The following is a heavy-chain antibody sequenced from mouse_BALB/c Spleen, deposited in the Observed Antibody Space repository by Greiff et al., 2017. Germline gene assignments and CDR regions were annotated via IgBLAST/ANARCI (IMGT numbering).Heavy chain of an antibody. D-gene: IGHD1-2*01. J-gene: IGHJ3*01. CDR3: ARSTTATGFAY. Sequence: EVQGVESGGGLVQPGGSLRLSCATSGFTFSDFYMEWVRQPPGKRLEWIAASRNKANDYTTEYSASVKGRFIVSRDTSQSILYLQMNALRAEDTAIYYCARSTTATGFAYWGQGTLVTVSA. CDR1: GFTFSDFY. V-gene: IGHV7-1*02. CDR2: SRNKANDYTT.